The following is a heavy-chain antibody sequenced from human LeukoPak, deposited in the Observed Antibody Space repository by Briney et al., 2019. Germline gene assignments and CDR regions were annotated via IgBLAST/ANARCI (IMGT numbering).Heavy chain of an antibody. Sequence: SETLSLTCAVYGGSFSGYYWSWIRQPPGKGLEWTGEINHSGSTNYNPSLKSRVTISVDTSKNQFSLKLSSVTAADTAVYYCARGPPTPLGYWGQGTLVTVSS. CDR1: GGSFSGYY. V-gene: IGHV4-34*01. J-gene: IGHJ4*02. CDR2: INHSGST. CDR3: ARGPPTPLGY.